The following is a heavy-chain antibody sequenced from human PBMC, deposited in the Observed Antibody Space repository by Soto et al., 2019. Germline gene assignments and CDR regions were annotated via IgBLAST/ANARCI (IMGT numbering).Heavy chain of an antibody. CDR2: IWYDGSNK. CDR3: AILVIADPDDAFDI. J-gene: IGHJ3*02. Sequence: QVQLVESGGGVVQPGRSLRLSCAASGFTFSSYGMHWVRQAPGKGLEWVAVIWYDGSNKYYADSVKGRFTISRDNSKNTLYLQMNSLRAEDTAVYYCAILVIADPDDAFDIWGQGPMVTVSS. V-gene: IGHV3-33*01. D-gene: IGHD2-15*01. CDR1: GFTFSSYG.